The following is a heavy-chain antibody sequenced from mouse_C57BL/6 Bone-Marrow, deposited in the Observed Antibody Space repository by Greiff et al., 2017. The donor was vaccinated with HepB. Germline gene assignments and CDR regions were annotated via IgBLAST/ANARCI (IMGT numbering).Heavy chain of an antibody. D-gene: IGHD1-1*01. Sequence: QVQLQQPGAELVMPGASVKLSCKASGYTFTSYWIHWVKQRPGQGLEWIGEIDPSDSYTNYNQKFKGKSTLTVDKSSSTAYMQLSSLTSEDSAVYYCATEFYYYGSSYWYFDVWGTGTTVTVSS. CDR3: ATEFYYYGSSYWYFDV. J-gene: IGHJ1*03. CDR2: IDPSDSYT. V-gene: IGHV1-69*01. CDR1: GYTFTSYW.